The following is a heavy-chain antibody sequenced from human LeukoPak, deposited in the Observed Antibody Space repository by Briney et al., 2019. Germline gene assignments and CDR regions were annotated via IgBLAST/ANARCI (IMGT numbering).Heavy chain of an antibody. Sequence: PGGSLRLSCAASGFTFSSYWMNWVRRAPGKGLEWVAIIWYDGSDKYYADSVKGRFTISRDNSRNTLYLQMNSLRAEDTAVYYCARDLGSSGFFDYWGQGTLVTVSP. J-gene: IGHJ4*02. CDR2: IWYDGSDK. CDR3: ARDLGSSGFFDY. V-gene: IGHV3-33*08. CDR1: GFTFSSYW. D-gene: IGHD6-19*01.